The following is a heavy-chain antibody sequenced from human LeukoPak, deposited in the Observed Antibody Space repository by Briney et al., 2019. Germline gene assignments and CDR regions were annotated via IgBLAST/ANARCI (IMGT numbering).Heavy chain of an antibody. CDR1: GFTFSSYA. CDR3: AKDSRITMVRGVTSNFDY. V-gene: IGHV3-23*01. D-gene: IGHD3-10*01. CDR2: ISGSGGST. Sequence: PGGSLRLSCAASGFTFSSYAMSWVRQAPGKGLEWVSAISGSGGSTYYADSVKGRFTISRDNSKNTLYLQMNSLRAEDTAVYYCAKDSRITMVRGVTSNFDYWGQGTLVTVSS. J-gene: IGHJ4*02.